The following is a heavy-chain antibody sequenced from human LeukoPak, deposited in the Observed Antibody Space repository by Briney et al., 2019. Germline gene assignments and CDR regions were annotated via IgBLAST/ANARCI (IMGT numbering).Heavy chain of an antibody. Sequence: MLGESLKISCKRSGYRFTSYWIAWVGQLPGKGLEWRGIIYPGDSDTRYSPSFQGQVTMSVDKSINTAYLQWSSLRASDTAMYFCARRQGCSNTACLPDYWGEGTLVTVSS. D-gene: IGHD2-2*01. CDR1: GYRFTSYW. V-gene: IGHV5-51*01. CDR2: IYPGDSDT. CDR3: ARRQGCSNTACLPDY. J-gene: IGHJ4*02.